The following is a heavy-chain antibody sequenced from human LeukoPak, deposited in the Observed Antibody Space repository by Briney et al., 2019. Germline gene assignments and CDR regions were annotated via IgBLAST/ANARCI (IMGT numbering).Heavy chain of an antibody. V-gene: IGHV4-39*01. CDR2: IYYSGST. Sequence: SETLSLTCTVSGGSISSSSYYWGWIRQPPGKGLEWIGSIYYSGSTYYNPSLKSRVTISVDTSKNQFSLKLSSVTAADTAVYYCARQSIAARGYYYYMDVWGKGTTVTVSS. CDR3: ARQSIAARGYYYYMDV. CDR1: GGSISSSSYY. D-gene: IGHD6-6*01. J-gene: IGHJ6*03.